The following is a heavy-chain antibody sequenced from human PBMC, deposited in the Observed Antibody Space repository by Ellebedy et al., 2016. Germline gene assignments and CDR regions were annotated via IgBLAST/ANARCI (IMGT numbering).Heavy chain of an antibody. D-gene: IGHD3-10*01. Sequence: SGPTLVKPTQTLTLTCSFSGFSLTTDGVGVGWFRQPPGRALEWLAVVYGNDAKPYSPSLQSRLTITRDTSRNQVVLTMTNVDPVDTATYYCAHRLAFGFFEYWGQGILVTVSS. CDR3: AHRLAFGFFEY. J-gene: IGHJ4*02. CDR1: GFSLTTDGVG. CDR2: VYGNDAK. V-gene: IGHV2-5*01.